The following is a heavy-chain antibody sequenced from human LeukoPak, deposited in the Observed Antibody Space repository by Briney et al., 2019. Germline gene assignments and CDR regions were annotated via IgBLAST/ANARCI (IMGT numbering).Heavy chain of an antibody. D-gene: IGHD6-19*01. CDR1: GYTFTSYG. CDR2: ISAYNGNT. J-gene: IGHJ4*02. Sequence: SVKVSCKASGYTFTSYGISWVRQAPGQGFEWMGWISAYNGNTKYAQKLQGRVTMTTDTSTSTAYMELRNLRFDHTAVYYFSRDKGGYSSGWGQGTLVTVSS. CDR3: SRDKGGYSSG. V-gene: IGHV1-18*01.